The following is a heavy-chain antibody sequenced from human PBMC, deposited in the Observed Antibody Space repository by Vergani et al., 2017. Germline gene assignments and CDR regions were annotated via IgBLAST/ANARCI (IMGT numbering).Heavy chain of an antibody. CDR2: IYYSGST. V-gene: IGHV4-31*03. CDR3: ASSYCSSTSCYWYWFDP. CDR1: GGSISSGGYY. Sequence: QVQLQESGPGLVKPSQTLSLTCTVSGGSISSGGYYWSWIRQHPGKGLEWIGYIYYSGSTYYNPSLKSRVTISVDTSKNQFSLKLSSVTAADTAVYYCASSYCSSTSCYWYWFDPWGQGTLVTVSS. J-gene: IGHJ5*02. D-gene: IGHD2-2*01.